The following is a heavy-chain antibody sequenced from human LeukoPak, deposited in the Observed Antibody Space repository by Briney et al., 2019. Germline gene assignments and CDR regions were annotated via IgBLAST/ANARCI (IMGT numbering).Heavy chain of an antibody. V-gene: IGHV1-69*13. CDR1: GGTFSSYA. CDR2: IIPIFGTA. CDR3: ARASPYCGGDCYFDY. Sequence: SVTVSCTASGGTFSSYAISWVRQAPGQGLEWMGGIIPIFGTANYAQKFQGRVTITADESTSTAYMELSSLRSEDTAVYYCARASPYCGGDCYFDYWGQGTLVTVSS. D-gene: IGHD2-21*02. J-gene: IGHJ4*02.